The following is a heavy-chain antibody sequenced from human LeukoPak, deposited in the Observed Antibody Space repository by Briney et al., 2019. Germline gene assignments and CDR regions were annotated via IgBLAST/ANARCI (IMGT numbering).Heavy chain of an antibody. D-gene: IGHD3-10*01. J-gene: IGHJ6*03. V-gene: IGHV4-4*07. Sequence: PSETLSLTCSISGGSFSSYFWSWVRQLAGKGLEWIGRIYPSGNTNYNPSLKSRVTLSVDTSKTQFSLRLSSVTAADTAVYYCAREDSGSYYNYYYFYMDVWGKGTTVTISS. CDR1: GGSFSSYF. CDR3: AREDSGSYYNYYYFYMDV. CDR2: IYPSGNT.